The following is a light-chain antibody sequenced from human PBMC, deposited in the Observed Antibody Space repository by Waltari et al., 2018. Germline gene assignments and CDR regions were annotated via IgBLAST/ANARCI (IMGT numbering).Light chain of an antibody. J-gene: IGKJ4*01. CDR1: ESLLFSDGKTY. CDR3: MQSLQRPYT. V-gene: IGKV2D-29*01. CDR2: EVS. Sequence: EIVMTQTPVSLSVTPGQPASLACKSSESLLFSDGKTYFQWYLQKPGQPPQLLIYEVSNLFSVVPDRFSGSGSGTDFTLNISRVEAEDVGVYYCMQSLQRPYTFGGGTKVEIK.